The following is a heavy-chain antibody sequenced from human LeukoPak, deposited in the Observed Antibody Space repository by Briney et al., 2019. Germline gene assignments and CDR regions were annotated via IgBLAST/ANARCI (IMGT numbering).Heavy chain of an antibody. CDR2: IRYDGSNK. CDR3: AKAGGDYYYYYYMDV. V-gene: IGHV3-30*02. CDR1: GFTISSYG. Sequence: SGGSLRLSCAASGFTISSYGMHWVRQAPGKGLEWVAFIRYDGSNKYYADSVKGRFTISRDNSKNTLYLQMNSLRAEDTAVYYCAKAGGDYYYYYYMDVWVKETTVTVSS. J-gene: IGHJ6*03. D-gene: IGHD6-25*01.